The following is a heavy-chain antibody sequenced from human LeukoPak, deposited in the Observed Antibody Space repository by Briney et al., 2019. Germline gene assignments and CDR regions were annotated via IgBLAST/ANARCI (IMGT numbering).Heavy chain of an antibody. V-gene: IGHV4-34*01. Sequence: PSETLSLTCAVYGGSFSVYYWSWIRQPPGKGLEWIGEINHSGSTNYNPSLKSRVTISVDTSKNQFSLKLSSVTAADTAVYYCARGRDYVWGSYRYTQINWFDPWGQGTLVTVSS. J-gene: IGHJ5*02. CDR1: GGSFSVYY. CDR2: INHSGST. CDR3: ARGRDYVWGSYRYTQINWFDP. D-gene: IGHD3-16*02.